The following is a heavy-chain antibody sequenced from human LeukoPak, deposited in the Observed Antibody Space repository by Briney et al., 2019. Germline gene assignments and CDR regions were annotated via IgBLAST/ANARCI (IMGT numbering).Heavy chain of an antibody. J-gene: IGHJ4*02. V-gene: IGHV1-69*06. Sequence: GASVKVSCKASGGTFSSYAISWVRQAPGQGLEWMGGIIPIFGTANYAQKFQGRVTITADKSTSTAYMELSSLRSEDTAVYYCARGDILTGYYFDYWGQGTLATVSS. CDR2: IIPIFGTA. D-gene: IGHD3-9*01. CDR3: ARGDILTGYYFDY. CDR1: GGTFSSYA.